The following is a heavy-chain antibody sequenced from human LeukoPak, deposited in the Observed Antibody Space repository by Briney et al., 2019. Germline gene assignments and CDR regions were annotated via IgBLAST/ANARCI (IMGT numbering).Heavy chain of an antibody. CDR3: AKGYSSVWEGYDY. V-gene: IGHV3-23*01. D-gene: IGHD6-25*01. CDR1: GFTFNTYA. Sequence: PGASVRLSCAASGFTFNTYAMRCVRQAPGKGLECVSVFWCRGGNIFYTASVKSRFTISRDHSKNTLYLQMNSLRAEDAAIYYCAKGYSSVWEGYDYWGQGTLVTVSS. J-gene: IGHJ4*02. CDR2: FWCRGGNI.